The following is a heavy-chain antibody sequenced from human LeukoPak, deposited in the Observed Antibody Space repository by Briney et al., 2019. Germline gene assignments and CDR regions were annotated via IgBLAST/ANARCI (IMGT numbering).Heavy chain of an antibody. Sequence: PGGSLRLSCAASGFTFSSYGMHWVRQAPGKGLEWVAVIWYDGSNKYYADSVKGRFTISRDNSKNTLYLQMNSLRAEDTAVYYCAKGPEEDSNYFDYWGQGTLVTVSS. V-gene: IGHV3-33*06. CDR3: AKGPEEDSNYFDY. CDR2: IWYDGSNK. CDR1: GFTFSSYG. D-gene: IGHD4-11*01. J-gene: IGHJ4*02.